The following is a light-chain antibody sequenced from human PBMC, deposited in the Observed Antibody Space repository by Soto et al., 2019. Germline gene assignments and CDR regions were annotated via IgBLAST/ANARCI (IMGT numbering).Light chain of an antibody. Sequence: EVMLTQSPDTLSLPPGERATLSCRASQSISSYLAWYQQKPGQAPRLLIYDASSRATGIPARFSGSGSGTDITLTISSLEPEDFAVYSCQQYGSSPIPFGQGTRLEI. CDR2: DAS. V-gene: IGKV3-11*01. CDR1: QSISSY. J-gene: IGKJ5*01. CDR3: QQYGSSPIP.